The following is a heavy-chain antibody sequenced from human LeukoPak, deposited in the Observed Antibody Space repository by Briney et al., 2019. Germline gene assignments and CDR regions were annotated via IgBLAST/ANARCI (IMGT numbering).Heavy chain of an antibody. D-gene: IGHD6-13*01. J-gene: IGHJ4*02. CDR1: GFTFSSYS. V-gene: IGHV3-21*01. CDR3: ARAAGIAAAGTFDY. Sequence: PGGSLRLSCAASGFTFSSYSMNWVRQAPGKGLEWVSSISSSSSYIYYADSVKGRFTISRDNAKNSLYLQMNSLRAEDTAVYYCARAAGIAAAGTFDYWGQGTLVTVSS. CDR2: ISSSSSYI.